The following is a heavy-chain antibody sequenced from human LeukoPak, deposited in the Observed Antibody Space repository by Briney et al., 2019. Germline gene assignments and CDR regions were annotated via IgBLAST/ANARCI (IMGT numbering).Heavy chain of an antibody. CDR2: ISYDGSNK. D-gene: IGHD5-18*01. V-gene: IGHV3-30*18. CDR1: RFTFSSYD. CDR3: AKGRYTPDP. J-gene: IGHJ5*02. Sequence: GRSLRLSCAASRFTFSSYDMHWVRQAPGKGLEWVAVISYDGSNKYYADSVKGRFTISRDNSKNTLYLQMNSLTAEDTAVYYCAKGRYTPDPWGQGTLVTVSS.